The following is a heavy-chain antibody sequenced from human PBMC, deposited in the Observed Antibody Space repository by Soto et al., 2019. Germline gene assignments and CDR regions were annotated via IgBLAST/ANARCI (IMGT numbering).Heavy chain of an antibody. CDR3: TPLYCGGDCYYSHWFDP. V-gene: IGHV4-34*01. CDR1: GGSFSGYY. J-gene: IGHJ5*02. CDR2: INHSGST. Sequence: PSETLSLTCAVYGGSFSGYYWSWIRQPPGKGLEWIGEINHSGSTNYNPSLKSRVTISVDTSKNQFSLKLSSVTAADTAVYYCTPLYCGGDCYYSHWFDPWGQGTLVTVSS. D-gene: IGHD2-21*02.